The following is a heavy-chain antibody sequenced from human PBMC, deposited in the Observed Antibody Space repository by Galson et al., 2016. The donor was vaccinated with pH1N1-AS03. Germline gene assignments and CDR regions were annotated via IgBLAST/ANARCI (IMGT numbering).Heavy chain of an antibody. D-gene: IGHD3-10*01. J-gene: IGHJ3*02. CDR1: GFIFSTYG. CDR2: IWNDGIKT. V-gene: IGHV3-33*01. Sequence: SLRLSCAASGFIFSTYGMNWVRQAPGKGLEWVAEIWNDGIKTYYADSVKGRFTVSRDNSKNTLYLQMDSLTAEGTALYYCARDNLESGKGTFDIWGQGTKVTVSP. CDR3: ARDNLESGKGTFDI.